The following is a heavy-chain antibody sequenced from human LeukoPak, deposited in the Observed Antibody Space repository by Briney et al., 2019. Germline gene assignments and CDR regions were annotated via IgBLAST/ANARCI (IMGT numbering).Heavy chain of an antibody. CDR3: ARDPNYSSGAVDFDY. CDR1: GYTFTGYY. Sequence: ASVKVSCKASGYTFTGYYMHWVRQAPGQGLEWMGWINPNSGGTNYAQKFQGRVTMTRDTSISTAYMELSRLRSDDTAVYYCARDPNYSSGAVDFDYWGQGTLVTVSS. CDR2: INPNSGGT. V-gene: IGHV1-2*02. D-gene: IGHD2-21*01. J-gene: IGHJ4*02.